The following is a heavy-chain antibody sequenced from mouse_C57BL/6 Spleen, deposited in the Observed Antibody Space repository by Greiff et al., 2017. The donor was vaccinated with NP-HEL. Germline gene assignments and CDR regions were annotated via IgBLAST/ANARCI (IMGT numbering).Heavy chain of an antibody. CDR3: AIRTTVVGDYEMDY. V-gene: IGHV1-64*01. CDR2: IHPNSGST. CDR1: GYTFTSYW. D-gene: IGHD1-1*01. Sequence: QVQLQQPGAELVKPGASVKLSCKASGYTFTSYWMHWVKQRPGQGLEWIGMIHPNSGSTNYNEKFKSKATLTVDKSSSPAYMQLSSLTSEDSAVYSCAIRTTVVGDYEMDYWGQGTSVNVSS. J-gene: IGHJ4*01.